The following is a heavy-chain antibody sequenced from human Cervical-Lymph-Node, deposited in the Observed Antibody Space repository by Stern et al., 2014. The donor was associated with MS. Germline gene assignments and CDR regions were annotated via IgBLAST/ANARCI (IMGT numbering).Heavy chain of an antibody. CDR2: IYWDDSK. D-gene: IGHD2-2*01. J-gene: IGHJ4*02. V-gene: IGHV2-5*02. CDR1: GFSLSTRGVG. Sequence: QVTLRESGPTLVKPTQTLTLTCTFSGFSLSTRGVGVGWIRQPPGKALEWLAFIYWDDSKLYSPSLKTRLTITKDTSKTQVVLTMNNVDPVDTATFYCAAHAPGVVPAALDYWGQGTLVTVS. CDR3: AAHAPGVVPAALDY.